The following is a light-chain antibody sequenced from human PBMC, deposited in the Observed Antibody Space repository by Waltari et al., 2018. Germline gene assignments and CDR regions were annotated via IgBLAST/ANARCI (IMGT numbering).Light chain of an antibody. V-gene: IGKV3-20*01. Sequence: EIVLTQSPGPLSLSPGERATLSGRASQSVSSSYLAWYQQKPGQAPRLLIYGASSRATGIPDRFSGSGSGTDFTLTISRLEPEDFAVYYCQQYGSSPTTFGQGTKVEIK. CDR3: QQYGSSPTT. J-gene: IGKJ1*01. CDR1: QSVSSSY. CDR2: GAS.